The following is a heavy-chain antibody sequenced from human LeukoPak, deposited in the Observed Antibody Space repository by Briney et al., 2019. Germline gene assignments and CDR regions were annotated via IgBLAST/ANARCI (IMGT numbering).Heavy chain of an antibody. D-gene: IGHD3-22*01. J-gene: IGHJ4*02. CDR1: GYTFTSYY. V-gene: IGHV1-46*01. CDR2: INPSGGST. Sequence: ASVTVSCKASGYTFTSYYMHWVRQAPGQGLEWMGIINPSGGSTSYAQKFQGRVTMTRDTSISTAYMELSRLRSDDTAVYYCARGGYYDSSGYYCPDYWGQGTLVIVSS. CDR3: ARGGYYDSSGYYCPDY.